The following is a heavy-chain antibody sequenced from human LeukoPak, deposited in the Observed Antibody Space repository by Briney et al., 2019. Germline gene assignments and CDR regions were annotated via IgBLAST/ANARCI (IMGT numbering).Heavy chain of an antibody. CDR3: ARDAAVAGPDAFDI. D-gene: IGHD6-19*01. J-gene: IGHJ3*02. V-gene: IGHV1-69*13. CDR1: GGTFSSYA. Sequence: SVKVSCKASGGTFSSYAISWVRQAPGQGLEWMGGIIPIFGTANYAQKFQGRVTITADESTSTAYMEPSSLRSEDTAVYYCARDAAVAGPDAFDIWGQGTMVTVSS. CDR2: IIPIFGTA.